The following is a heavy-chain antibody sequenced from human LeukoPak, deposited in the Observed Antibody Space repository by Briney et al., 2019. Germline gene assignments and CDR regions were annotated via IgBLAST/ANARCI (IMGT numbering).Heavy chain of an antibody. V-gene: IGHV4-34*01. Sequence: SETLSLTCAVFGGSFSGYHWTWIRQPPGKGLEWMGEVDHSGSTKYNSSLMSRVTISVDTSKNHYSLKLSSVTAADTAVYYCARRPDTSRNTVLGVRDYYFYMDVWGKGTTVTVPS. CDR1: GGSFSGYH. J-gene: IGHJ6*03. D-gene: IGHD2/OR15-2a*01. CDR3: ARRPDTSRNTVLGVRDYYFYMDV. CDR2: VDHSGST.